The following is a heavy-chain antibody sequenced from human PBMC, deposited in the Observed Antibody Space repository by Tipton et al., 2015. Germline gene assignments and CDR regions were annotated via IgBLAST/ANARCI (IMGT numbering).Heavy chain of an antibody. D-gene: IGHD2-15*01. V-gene: IGHV4-59*01. CDR2: IYYSGTS. J-gene: IGHJ6*02. Sequence: GSLRLSCTVSNGSISAYYWSWIRQPPGKGLEWIGFIYYSGTSIYSPPLEGRVTMSVDTAKKQFSLKLASVTAADTAMYYCARTRYCFGATCHEDYFYGMDVWGQGTMVTVSS. CDR3: ARTRYCFGATCHEDYFYGMDV. CDR1: NGSISAYY.